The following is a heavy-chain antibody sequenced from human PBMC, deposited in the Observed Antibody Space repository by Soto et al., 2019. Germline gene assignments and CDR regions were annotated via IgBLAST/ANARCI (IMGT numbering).Heavy chain of an antibody. V-gene: IGHV1-69*01. CDR3: AAGDSSDTGDH. J-gene: IGHJ4*02. D-gene: IGHD5-18*01. CDR1: XDTLSHYG. Sequence: LVQSGAEVKKPGSSVKVSXXXXXDTLSHYGVSXXXXXXXXGLEWMGGTTAILGTRDYAQKFQGRMTITSDESTTTSYMELNSLTSDDTAVYYCAAGDSSDTGDHWGQGTLVTVSS. CDR2: TTAILGTR.